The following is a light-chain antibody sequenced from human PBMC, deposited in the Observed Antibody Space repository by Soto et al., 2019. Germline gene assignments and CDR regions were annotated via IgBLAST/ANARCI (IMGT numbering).Light chain of an antibody. CDR3: QRCNSAPWT. CDR1: QGISNY. Sequence: DIQMTHSPSSLSASVEDRVTITCRASQGISNYLAWYQQKPGKVPELLIYAASTLQSGVPSRFSGSGSGTDFTLTISSLQPEDVATCFCQRCNSAPWTFGRGTKVEIK. J-gene: IGKJ1*01. V-gene: IGKV1-27*01. CDR2: AAS.